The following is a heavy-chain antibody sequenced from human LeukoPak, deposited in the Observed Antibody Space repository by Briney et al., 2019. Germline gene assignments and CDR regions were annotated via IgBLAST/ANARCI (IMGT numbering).Heavy chain of an antibody. D-gene: IGHD3-3*01. Sequence: ASVKVSCKASGGTFSSYAISWVRQAPGQGLEWMGGIIPIFGTANYAQKFQGRVTITADESTSTAYMELSSLRSEYTAVSYCAREKGLTIFGGEGWFDPWGQGTLVTVSS. CDR2: IIPIFGTA. V-gene: IGHV1-69*01. CDR3: AREKGLTIFGGEGWFDP. J-gene: IGHJ5*02. CDR1: GGTFSSYA.